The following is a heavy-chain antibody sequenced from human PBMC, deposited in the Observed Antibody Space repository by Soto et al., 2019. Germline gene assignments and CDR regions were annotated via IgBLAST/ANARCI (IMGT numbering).Heavy chain of an antibody. V-gene: IGHV4-31*03. CDR3: ARAHDSSGYYLGPLDY. CDR2: IYYSGST. D-gene: IGHD3-22*01. J-gene: IGHJ4*02. CDR1: GGSISSGGYY. Sequence: SETLSLTCTVSGGSISSGGYYWSWIRQHPGKGLEWIGYIYYSGSTYYNPSLKSRVTISVDTSKNQFSLKLSSVTAADTAVYYCARAHDSSGYYLGPLDYWGQGTLVTVSS.